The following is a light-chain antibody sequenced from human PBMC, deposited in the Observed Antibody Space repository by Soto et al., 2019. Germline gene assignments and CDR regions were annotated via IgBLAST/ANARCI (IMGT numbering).Light chain of an antibody. V-gene: IGKV1-17*03. J-gene: IGKJ4*01. CDR3: LQHNTYPLT. Sequence: DTQMTRSPSAMSASVGDRVTITCRASQGISNYLVWLQQKPGKDPKXLIYGASSLQSGVPSRFSGSGSGTELTITINSLQPEDFETYYCLQHNTYPLTIGGGTKVDIK. CDR2: GAS. CDR1: QGISNY.